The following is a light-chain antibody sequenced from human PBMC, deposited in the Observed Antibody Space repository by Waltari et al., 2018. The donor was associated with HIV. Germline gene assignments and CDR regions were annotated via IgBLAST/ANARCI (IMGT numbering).Light chain of an antibody. Sequence: QSALTQPRSVSGSPGQPVTISCTGTSSDVGGYNYVSWYQQHPAKAPKLMIYDVNKRPSGGRDRFAGSKSGNTASLTISGLQTEDEADYYCYSYAGSYTSVFGTGTTVTVL. CDR3: YSYAGSYTSV. CDR2: DVN. J-gene: IGLJ1*01. V-gene: IGLV2-11*01. CDR1: SSDVGGYNY.